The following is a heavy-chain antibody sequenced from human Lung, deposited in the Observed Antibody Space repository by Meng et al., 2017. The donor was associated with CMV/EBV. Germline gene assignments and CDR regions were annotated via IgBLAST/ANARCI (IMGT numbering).Heavy chain of an antibody. CDR2: IYPGDSDT. D-gene: IGHD2-2*02. J-gene: IGHJ6*02. CDR3: ARQSGLGYCSSTSCYSYYGMDV. V-gene: IGHV5-51*01. CDR1: GYSFTSYW. Sequence: XVSXKGSGYSFTSYWIGWVRQMPGKGLEWMGIIYPGDSDTRYSPSFQGQVTISADKSNSTAYLQWSSLKASDTAMDYCARQSGLGYCSSTSCYSYYGMDVWXQGTTVTVSS.